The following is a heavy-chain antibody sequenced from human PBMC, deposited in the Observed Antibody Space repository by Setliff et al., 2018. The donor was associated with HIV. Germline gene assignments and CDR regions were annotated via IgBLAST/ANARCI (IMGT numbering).Heavy chain of an antibody. J-gene: IGHJ3*01. CDR3: AKQRYYDGNDGFDV. CDR1: GFTFSSFN. D-gene: IGHD3-3*01. CDR2: ISSSTSTI. V-gene: IGHV3-48*01. Sequence: GGSLRLSCAASGFTFSSFNMNWVRQAPGKGLEWVSYISSSTSTIYYADSVKGRFTISRDNSKNTVYLQMNSLRAEDTAEYYCAKQRYYDGNDGFDVWGQGTMVTVSS.